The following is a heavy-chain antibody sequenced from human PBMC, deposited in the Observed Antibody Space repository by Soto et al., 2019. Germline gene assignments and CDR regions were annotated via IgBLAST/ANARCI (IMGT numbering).Heavy chain of an antibody. J-gene: IGHJ5*02. D-gene: IGHD2-21*02. CDR3: AKLDPSEGDFWFDP. V-gene: IGHV4-31*03. Sequence: QVQLQESGPGLVKPSQTLSLTCTVSGGSISSGGYYWSWIRQHPGKGLEWIGYIYYSGSTYYNPSPKSRVTRSVDTSKNQFSLKLSSVTAAGTAVYYCAKLDPSEGDFWFDPWGQGTLVTVSS. CDR2: IYYSGST. CDR1: GGSISSGGYY.